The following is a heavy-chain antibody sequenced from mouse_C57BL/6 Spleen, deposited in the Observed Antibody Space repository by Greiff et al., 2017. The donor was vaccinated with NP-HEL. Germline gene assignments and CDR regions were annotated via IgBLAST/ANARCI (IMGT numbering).Heavy chain of an antibody. CDR2: IDPSDSET. CDR1: GYTFTSYW. CDR3: ARVDYGGCAY. V-gene: IGHV1-52*01. Sequence: QVQLQQPGAELVRPGSSVKLSCKASGYTFTSYWMHWVKQRPIQGLEWIGNIDPSDSETHYNQKFKDKATLTVDKSSSTAYMQLSSLTSEDSAVYYCARVDYGGCAYWGQGTLVTVSA. J-gene: IGHJ3*01. D-gene: IGHD1-1*02.